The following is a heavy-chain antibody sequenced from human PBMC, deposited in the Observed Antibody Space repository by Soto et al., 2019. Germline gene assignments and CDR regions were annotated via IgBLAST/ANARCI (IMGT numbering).Heavy chain of an antibody. CDR3: AREAGVYGSGSYGMDV. J-gene: IGHJ6*02. D-gene: IGHD3-10*01. V-gene: IGHV3-30-3*01. CDR2: ISYDGSDK. Sequence: QVQLVESGGGVVQPGRSLRLSCAASGFTFSYDSMHWVRQAPGKGLEWVAVISYDGSDKYYADSVKGRFTISRDNSKNTLYLQMNSLRAEDTAVYYCAREAGVYGSGSYGMDVWGQGTTVTVSS. CDR1: GFTFSYDS.